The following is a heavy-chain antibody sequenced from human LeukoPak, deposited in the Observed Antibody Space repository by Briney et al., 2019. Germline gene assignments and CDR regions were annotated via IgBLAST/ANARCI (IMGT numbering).Heavy chain of an antibody. CDR2: ISYDGSKK. D-gene: IGHD4-17*01. CDR3: ARDAAYGDSLRYYFDY. CDR1: GFIFSSYP. Sequence: GSLRLSCTVSGFIFSSYPMHWVRQAPGKGLEWVAVISYDGSKKSYADSVKGRFTISRDNSKNTLYLQMNSLRPEDTAVYYCARDAAYGDSLRYYFDYWGQGTLVTVSS. V-gene: IGHV3-30-3*01. J-gene: IGHJ4*02.